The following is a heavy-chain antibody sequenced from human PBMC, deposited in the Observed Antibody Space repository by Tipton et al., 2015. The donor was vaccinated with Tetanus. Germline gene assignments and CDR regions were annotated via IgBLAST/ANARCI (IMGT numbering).Heavy chain of an antibody. CDR3: ARHLYGYWFDP. D-gene: IGHD3-10*01. CDR1: GVSIRSSTYF. V-gene: IGHV4-39*01. J-gene: IGHJ5*02. Sequence: TLSLTCAVSGVSIRSSTYFWGWVRQLPGKGLEWIASIYFEGSTYYSPYLKSRVAIAVDTARNLFSLRLTSVTAADTAVYYCARHLYGYWFDPWGQGALVTVSS. CDR2: IYFEGST.